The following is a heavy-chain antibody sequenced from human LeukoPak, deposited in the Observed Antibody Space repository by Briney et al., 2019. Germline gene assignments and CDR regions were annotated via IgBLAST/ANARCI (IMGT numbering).Heavy chain of an antibody. CDR2: IYSGGST. V-gene: IGHV3-66*02. J-gene: IGHJ4*02. D-gene: IGHD4-17*01. Sequence: PGGSLRLSCAASGFTVSSNYMSWVRQAPGKGLEWVSVIYSGGSTYYADSVKGRFTISRDNSKKTLYLQMNSLRPEDTAVYYCARVPYGDYYFDYWDQGTLDTVSS. CDR1: GFTVSSNY. CDR3: ARVPYGDYYFDY.